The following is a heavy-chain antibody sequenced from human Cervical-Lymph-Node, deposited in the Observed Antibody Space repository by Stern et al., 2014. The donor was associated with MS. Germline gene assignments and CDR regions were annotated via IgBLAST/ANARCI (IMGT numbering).Heavy chain of an antibody. CDR1: GGSISSGSYY. CDR3: ARESGSSRAMDY. J-gene: IGHJ4*02. CDR2: IYTSGST. D-gene: IGHD1-26*01. V-gene: IGHV4-61*02. Sequence: QVQLQESGPGLVKPSQTLSLTCTVSGGSISSGSYYWSWIRQPAGKGLEWIGRIYTSGSTNYNPSLKSRVTISVDTSKNQFSLKLSSVTAADTAVYYCARESGSSRAMDYWGQGTLVTVSS.